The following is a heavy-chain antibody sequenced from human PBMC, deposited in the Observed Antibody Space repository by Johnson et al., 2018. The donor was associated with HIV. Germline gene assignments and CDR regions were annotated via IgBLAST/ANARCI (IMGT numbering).Heavy chain of an antibody. CDR3: ARDQRLAAVATDGFDV. CDR2: ISSSGDII. Sequence: QVQLVESGGGLVKPGGSLRLSCAASGFTFSDYYMTWIRQAPGKGLEWLSFISSSGDIIRYADSVKGRFTISRDNAKNSLILQMNSLRAEDTAVYYCARDQRLAAVATDGFDVWGQGTMVTVSS. J-gene: IGHJ3*01. CDR1: GFTFSDYY. D-gene: IGHD6-13*01. V-gene: IGHV3-11*04.